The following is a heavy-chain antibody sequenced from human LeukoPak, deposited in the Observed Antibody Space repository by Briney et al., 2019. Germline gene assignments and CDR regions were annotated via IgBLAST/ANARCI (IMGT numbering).Heavy chain of an antibody. J-gene: IGHJ4*02. V-gene: IGHV3-23*01. CDR2: ISGSGGST. D-gene: IGHD1-26*01. CDR3: AKDSTSGSYYLDY. Sequence: PGGSLRLSXAASGFTFSSYAMSWVCQTPGKGLEWVSAISGSGGSTYYADSVKGRFTISRDNSKNTLYLQMNSLRAEDTAVYYCAKDSTSGSYYLDYWGQGTLVTVSS. CDR1: GFTFSSYA.